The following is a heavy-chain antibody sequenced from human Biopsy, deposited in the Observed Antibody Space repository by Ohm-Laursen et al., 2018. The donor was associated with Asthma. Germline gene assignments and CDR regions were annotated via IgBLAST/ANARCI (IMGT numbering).Heavy chain of an antibody. J-gene: IGHJ3*02. CDR2: ISSDGHNK. CDR3: ARESGQDSGGTGAFDR. Sequence: SLRLSCAASGFVFSQSGMHWVRQAPGKGLEWVAPISSDGHNKYYKDSVMGRFTISRDNSKLRLYLEINSLRVEDSAVYYCARESGQDSGGTGAFDRWGQGIMVAVSS. CDR1: GFVFSQSG. D-gene: IGHD4-23*01. V-gene: IGHV3-30*03.